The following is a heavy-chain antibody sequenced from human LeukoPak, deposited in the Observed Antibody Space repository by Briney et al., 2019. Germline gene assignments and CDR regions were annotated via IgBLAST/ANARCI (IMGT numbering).Heavy chain of an antibody. CDR1: GYTFTGYY. CDR3: ASRASYYYDSSGEYFQH. V-gene: IGHV1-2*06. J-gene: IGHJ1*01. Sequence: ASVKVSCKASGYTFTGYYMHWVRQAPGQGLEWMGRINPNSGGTNYAQKFQGRVTITADESTSTAYMELSSLRSEDTAVYYCASRASYYYDSSGEYFQHWGQGTLVTVSS. CDR2: INPNSGGT. D-gene: IGHD3-22*01.